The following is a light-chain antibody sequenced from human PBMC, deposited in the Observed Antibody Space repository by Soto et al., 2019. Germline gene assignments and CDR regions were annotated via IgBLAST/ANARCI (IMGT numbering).Light chain of an antibody. CDR2: AAS. J-gene: IGKJ2*01. V-gene: IGKV1-39*01. CDR3: QQSSSIPYT. Sequence: DIQMTQSPTSLSASVGDRVTITCRASQSISNRLNWYQHKPGKAPNLLIYAASSLHSGVPSRFSGSGSVTDFTLTISSLQPEDFGTYYCQQSSSIPYTFGQGTNL. CDR1: QSISNR.